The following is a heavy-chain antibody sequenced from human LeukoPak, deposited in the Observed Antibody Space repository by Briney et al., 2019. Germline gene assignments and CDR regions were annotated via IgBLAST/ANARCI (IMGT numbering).Heavy chain of an antibody. Sequence: QPGGSLRLSCAASGLAFSGYAMSWPRQPPGKGLEGVSTMGVASITFYADSVKGRFTISRDNSRNTVYLQMTSLRADDTALYYCADYGVSGVRNNFYWGLGTLVTVSS. V-gene: IGHV3-23*01. CDR3: ADYGVSGVRNNFY. CDR2: MGVASIT. CDR1: GLAFSGYA. J-gene: IGHJ4*02. D-gene: IGHD3-3*01.